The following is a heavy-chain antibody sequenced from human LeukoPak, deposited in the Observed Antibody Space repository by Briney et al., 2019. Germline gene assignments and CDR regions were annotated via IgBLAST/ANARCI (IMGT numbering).Heavy chain of an antibody. CDR3: AREYSSSRYLDY. CDR1: GGSFSGYY. Sequence: SETLSLTCAVYGGSFSGYYWSWIRQPPGKGLEWIGEINHSGSTNYNPSLKSRVTMSVDTSKNQFSLKLSSVTAADTAVYYCAREYSSSRYLDYWGQGTLVTVSS. J-gene: IGHJ4*02. V-gene: IGHV4-34*01. CDR2: INHSGST. D-gene: IGHD6-13*01.